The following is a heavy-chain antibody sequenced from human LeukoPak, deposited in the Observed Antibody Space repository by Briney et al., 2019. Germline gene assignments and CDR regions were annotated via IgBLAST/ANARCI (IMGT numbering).Heavy chain of an antibody. J-gene: IGHJ6*02. Sequence: GGSLRLSCAASGFTFSSHGMHWVRQAPGKGLEWVAVISYDGSNKYYADSVKGRFTISRDNSKNTLYLQMNSLRAEDTAVYYCARGSDLNDEQDYYYGMDVWGQGTTVTVSS. CDR3: ARGSDLNDEQDYYYGMDV. CDR2: ISYDGSNK. D-gene: IGHD1-1*01. CDR1: GFTFSSHG. V-gene: IGHV3-30*03.